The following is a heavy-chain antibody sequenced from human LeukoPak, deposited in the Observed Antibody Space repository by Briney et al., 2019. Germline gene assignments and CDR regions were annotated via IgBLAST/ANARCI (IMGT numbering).Heavy chain of an antibody. CDR3: ARGRGGYSYGLLFDY. V-gene: IGHV4-34*01. D-gene: IGHD5-18*01. CDR1: GGSFSGYY. CDR2: INHSGST. Sequence: SETLSLTCAVYGGSFSGYYWSWIRQPPGKGLEWIGEINHSGSTNHNPSLKSRVTISVDTSKNQFSLKLSSVTAADTAVYYCARGRGGYSYGLLFDYWGQGTLVTVSS. J-gene: IGHJ4*02.